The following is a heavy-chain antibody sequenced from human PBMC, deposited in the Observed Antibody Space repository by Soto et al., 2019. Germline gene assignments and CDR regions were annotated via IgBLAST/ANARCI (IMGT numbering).Heavy chain of an antibody. CDR1: GFTFSSYA. D-gene: IGHD4-17*01. CDR3: ASPGDYVRLPFDY. CDR2: ISGSGGST. J-gene: IGHJ4*02. Sequence: GGSLRLSCAASGFTFSSYAMSWVRQAPGKGLEWVSAISGSGGSTYYADSVKGRFTISRDNSKNTLYLQMNSLRAEDTAVYYCASPGDYVRLPFDYWGQGTLVTVSS. V-gene: IGHV3-23*01.